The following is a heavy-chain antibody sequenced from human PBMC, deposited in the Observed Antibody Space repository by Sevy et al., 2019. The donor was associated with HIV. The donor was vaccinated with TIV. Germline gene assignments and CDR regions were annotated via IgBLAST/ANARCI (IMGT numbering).Heavy chain of an antibody. CDR2: IIPIFGTA. CDR3: ARVVGGYHYFDY. J-gene: IGHJ4*02. V-gene: IGHV1-69*13. D-gene: IGHD5-12*01. Sequence: ASVKVSCKASGGTFSSYAISWVRQAPGQGLEWMGGIIPIFGTANYAQKFQGRVTITADESTSTAYMELSSLRSEDTALYYCARVVGGYHYFDYWGQGTLVTVSS. CDR1: GGTFSSYA.